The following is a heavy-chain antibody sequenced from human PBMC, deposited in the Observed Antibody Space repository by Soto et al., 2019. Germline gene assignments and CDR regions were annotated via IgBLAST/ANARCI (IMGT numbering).Heavy chain of an antibody. CDR3: ATGLLCGGDCGYWFDP. J-gene: IGHJ5*02. CDR2: INAGNGNT. D-gene: IGHD2-21*02. CDR1: GYTFTSYA. V-gene: IGHV1-3*01. Sequence: GASVKVSCKASGYTFTSYAIHWVRQAPGQRLECMGWINAGNGNTKYSQKFQDRVTITRDTSTDTAYMELSSLRSEGTAVYYCATGLLCGGDCGYWFDPWGQGTLVTVSS.